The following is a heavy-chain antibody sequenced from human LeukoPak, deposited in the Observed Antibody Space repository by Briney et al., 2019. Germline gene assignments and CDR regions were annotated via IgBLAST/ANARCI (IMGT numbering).Heavy chain of an antibody. D-gene: IGHD3-22*01. J-gene: IGHJ3*02. Sequence: PSETLSLTCTVSGYSISSGYYWSWIRQPPGKGLEWIGYIYYSGSTNYNPSLKSRVTISVDTSKNQFSLKLSSVTAADTAVYYCARGSGGYYYLGPFDIWGQGTMVTVSS. CDR2: IYYSGST. CDR1: GYSISSGYY. CDR3: ARGSGGYYYLGPFDI. V-gene: IGHV4-61*01.